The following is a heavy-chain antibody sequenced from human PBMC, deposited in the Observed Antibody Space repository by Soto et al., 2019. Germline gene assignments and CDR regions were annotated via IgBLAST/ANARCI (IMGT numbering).Heavy chain of an antibody. J-gene: IGHJ4*02. Sequence: QVQLQQWGAGLLKPSETLSLTCAVYGGSFSGYYWSWIRQPPGKGLEWIGEINHSGSTNYNPSLKSRVTISVDTSKSQFSLKLSSVTAADTAVYYCARVGIAARPLDYWGQGTLVTVSS. D-gene: IGHD6-6*01. CDR1: GGSFSGYY. V-gene: IGHV4-34*01. CDR2: INHSGST. CDR3: ARVGIAARPLDY.